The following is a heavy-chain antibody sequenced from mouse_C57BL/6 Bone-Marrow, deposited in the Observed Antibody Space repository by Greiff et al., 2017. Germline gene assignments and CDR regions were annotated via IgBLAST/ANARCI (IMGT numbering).Heavy chain of an antibody. CDR3: ARGWVVATWRSYYFDY. CDR2: IYPGSGNT. V-gene: IGHV1-76*01. CDR1: GYTFTDYY. Sequence: VQLQQSGAELVRPGASVKLSCKASGYTFTDYYIHWVKQRPGQGLEWIARIYPGSGNTYYNEKFKGKDTLTAEKSSSTAYMQLSSLTSEDSAVYFCARGWVVATWRSYYFDYWGQGTTLTVSS. J-gene: IGHJ2*01. D-gene: IGHD1-1*01.